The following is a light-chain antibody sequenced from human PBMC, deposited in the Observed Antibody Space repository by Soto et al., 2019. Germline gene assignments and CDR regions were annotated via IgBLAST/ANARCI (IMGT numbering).Light chain of an antibody. V-gene: IGKV3-20*01. CDR1: QSVSSNY. CDR3: QQYGSSPT. CDR2: DVS. J-gene: IGKJ1*01. Sequence: DIVLTQSPGTLSLSPGERATLSCRSSQSVSSNYLAWYQQKPDQAPRLVIYDVSGRATGIPDRFSGSGSGTDFTLTISGLEPEDFAVYYCQQYGSSPTFGQGTKVEIK.